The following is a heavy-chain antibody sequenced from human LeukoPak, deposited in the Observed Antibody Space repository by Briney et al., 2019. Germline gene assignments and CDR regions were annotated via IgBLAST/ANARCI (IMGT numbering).Heavy chain of an antibody. CDR1: GGSFSGYY. Sequence: SETLSLTCAVYGGSFSGYYWSWIRQSPGKGLEWIGEINDSGSTNYNPSLKSRVTISVDTSKNQFSLKLTSVTAADTAVYYCARHFSRGWTYHYGMDVWGQGTTVTVSS. J-gene: IGHJ6*02. D-gene: IGHD6-19*01. CDR2: INDSGST. V-gene: IGHV4-34*01. CDR3: ARHFSRGWTYHYGMDV.